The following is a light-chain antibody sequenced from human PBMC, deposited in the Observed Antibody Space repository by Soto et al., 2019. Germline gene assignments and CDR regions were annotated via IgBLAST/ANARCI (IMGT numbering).Light chain of an antibody. J-gene: IGKJ4*01. CDR3: QQYNNWPPVT. CDR1: QSVSSN. CDR2: GAS. Sequence: EIVMTQSPATLSVSPGERATLSCRASQSVSSNLAWYQQKPGQAPRLLIYGASTRATGIPARFSGSGSGTEFTVTISSLQSKDFAVYYCQQYNNWPPVTFGGGTKVEIK. V-gene: IGKV3-15*01.